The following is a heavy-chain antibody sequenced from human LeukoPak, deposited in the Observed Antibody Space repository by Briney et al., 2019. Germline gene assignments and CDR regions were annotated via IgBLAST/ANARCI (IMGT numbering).Heavy chain of an antibody. CDR1: GITFSTYW. D-gene: IGHD2-15*01. V-gene: IGHV3-7*01. Sequence: GGSLRLSCAGSGITFSTYWMSWVRQAPGEGLEWVANINQDGSEKYYVDSVRGRFTISRDNAKNSLSLQMHSLRAEDTAVYYCVRDNPRCCGVVPVNIDDFWGQGTLVTVSS. CDR2: INQDGSEK. J-gene: IGHJ4*02. CDR3: VRDNPRCCGVVPVNIDDF.